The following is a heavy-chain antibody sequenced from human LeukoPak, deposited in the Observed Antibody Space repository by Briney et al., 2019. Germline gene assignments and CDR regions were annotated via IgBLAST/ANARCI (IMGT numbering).Heavy chain of an antibody. CDR1: GFTFSSYA. J-gene: IGHJ6*03. Sequence: PGRSLRLSCAASGFTFSSYAMHWVRQAPGKGLEWVAVISYDGSNKYYADSVKGRFTISRDNSKNTLYLQMNSLRAEDTAVYYCARDLKLSSDMDVWGKGTTVTVSS. V-gene: IGHV3-30-3*01. CDR3: ARDLKLSSDMDV. CDR2: ISYDGSNK.